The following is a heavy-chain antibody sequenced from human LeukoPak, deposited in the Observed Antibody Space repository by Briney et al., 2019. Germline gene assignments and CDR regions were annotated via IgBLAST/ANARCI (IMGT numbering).Heavy chain of an antibody. CDR3: ARGGITIFGGIIYQDY. D-gene: IGHD3-3*01. CDR1: GFTFDDYG. J-gene: IGHJ4*02. CDR2: INWNGRST. Sequence: GGSLRLSCAASGFTFDDYGMSWVRHAPGKGLEWVSGINWNGRSTGYADSVKGRFTISRDNAKNSLYLQMNSLRAEDTAFYYCARGGITIFGGIIYQDYWGQGTLVTVSS. V-gene: IGHV3-20*04.